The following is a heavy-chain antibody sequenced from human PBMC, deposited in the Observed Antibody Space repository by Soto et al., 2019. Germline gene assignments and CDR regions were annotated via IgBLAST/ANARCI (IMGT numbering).Heavy chain of an antibody. Sequence: QVQLVQSGAEVKKPGSSVKVSCKASGGTFSSYTISWVRQAPGQGLEWMGRIIPILGIANYAQKFQGRVTIXXNXAXXTAYMELSSLRSEDTAVYYCARERGKYSSKWYFDLWGRGTLVTVSS. CDR3: ARERGKYSSKWYFDL. CDR2: IIPILGIA. D-gene: IGHD6-13*01. CDR1: GGTFSSYT. J-gene: IGHJ2*01. V-gene: IGHV1-69*08.